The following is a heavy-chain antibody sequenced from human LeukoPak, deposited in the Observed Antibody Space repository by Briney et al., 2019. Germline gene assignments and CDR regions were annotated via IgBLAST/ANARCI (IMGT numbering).Heavy chain of an antibody. Sequence: GGSLRLSCAASGFIFSNYGMHWVRQAPGKGLEWVAVIWYDGSNKYHADSVKGRFTISRDNSENTLYLQINSLRAEDTAVYYCARGYCTNGVCYNADYWGQGILVTVSS. CDR1: GFIFSNYG. V-gene: IGHV3-33*01. CDR2: IWYDGSNK. D-gene: IGHD2-8*01. J-gene: IGHJ4*02. CDR3: ARGYCTNGVCYNADY.